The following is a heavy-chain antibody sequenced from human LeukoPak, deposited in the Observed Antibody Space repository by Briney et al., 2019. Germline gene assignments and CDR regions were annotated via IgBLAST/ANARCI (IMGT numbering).Heavy chain of an antibody. CDR2: ISGSGGST. Sequence: GGSLRLSCAASGFTFSSYAMSWVRQAPGKGLEWVSAISGSGGSTYYADSVKGRFTISRDNSKNTLYLQMDSLRAEDTAVYYCAKVDSTGDYYYYGMDVWGQGTTVTVSS. CDR1: GFTFSSYA. D-gene: IGHD3-16*01. CDR3: AKVDSTGDYYYYGMDV. J-gene: IGHJ6*02. V-gene: IGHV3-23*01.